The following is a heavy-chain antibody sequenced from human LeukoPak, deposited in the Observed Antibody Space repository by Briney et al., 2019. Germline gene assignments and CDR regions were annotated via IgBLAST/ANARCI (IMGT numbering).Heavy chain of an antibody. J-gene: IGHJ4*02. Sequence: GGSLRLSCVASGFSFGTYAMSWVRQAAGKGLEWVSAISARGDRTYYADSVKGRFTISRDNSKNTLYVQMNSLRVEDTAAYFCVKEMSGYAYGDYWGQGALVTISS. CDR2: ISARGDRT. D-gene: IGHD3-16*01. V-gene: IGHV3-23*01. CDR1: GFSFGTYA. CDR3: VKEMSGYAYGDY.